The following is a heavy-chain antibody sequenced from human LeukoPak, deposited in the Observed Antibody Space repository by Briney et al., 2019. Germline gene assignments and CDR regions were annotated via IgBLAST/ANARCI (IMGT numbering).Heavy chain of an antibody. CDR1: GGSFSGYY. CDR2: INHSGST. CDR3: ARDHYYLNYGGPKGGIDYFDY. Sequence: SETLSLTCAVYGGSFSGYYWSWIRQPPGKGLEWIGEINHSGSTNYNPSLKSRVTISVDTSKNQFSLKLSSVTAADTAVYYCARDHYYLNYGGPKGGIDYFDYWGQGTLVTVSS. J-gene: IGHJ4*02. V-gene: IGHV4-34*01. D-gene: IGHD4-23*01.